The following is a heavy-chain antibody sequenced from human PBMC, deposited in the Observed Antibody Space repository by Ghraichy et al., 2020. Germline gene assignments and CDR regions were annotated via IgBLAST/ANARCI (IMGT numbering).Heavy chain of an antibody. D-gene: IGHD1-26*01. V-gene: IGHV3-7*04. CDR1: GFSFSTYW. Sequence: GGSLRLSCVASGFSFSTYWMTWIRQSPGKGLEWVANIRQDGGVQFYLDSVKGRFTISRDNAKNSLYLQMSSLRVEDTAVYYCVRTYTGTYDFWGQGTLVTVSS. J-gene: IGHJ4*02. CDR3: VRTYTGTYDF. CDR2: IRQDGGVQ.